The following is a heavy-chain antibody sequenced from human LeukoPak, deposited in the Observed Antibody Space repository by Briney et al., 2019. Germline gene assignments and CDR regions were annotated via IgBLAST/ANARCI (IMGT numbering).Heavy chain of an antibody. Sequence: PPGGSLRLSCAASGFTFSSYWMSWVRPAPGKGLEWVANIKQDGSEKYYVDSVKGRFTISRDHAKTSLYLQMNSLRAEDTAVYYCARDRGLYCTNGVCYTPWFDPWGQGTLVTVSS. CDR3: ARDRGLYCTNGVCYTPWFDP. V-gene: IGHV3-7*01. J-gene: IGHJ5*02. D-gene: IGHD2-8*01. CDR1: GFTFSSYW. CDR2: IKQDGSEK.